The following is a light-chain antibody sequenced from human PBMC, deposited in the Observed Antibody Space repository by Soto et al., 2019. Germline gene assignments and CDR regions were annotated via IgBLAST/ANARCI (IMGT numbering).Light chain of an antibody. J-gene: IGKJ1*01. CDR3: QVYGMSPKT. CDR2: DAS. V-gene: IGKV3-20*01. Sequence: RDTVSLAKRVRPARCCMASQTVNNNYLAWYQQKPGQAPRLLLFDASTRATGIPDRFSGSGSGTDFTLTICRLEPDDFAVYYCQVYGMSPKTSGQGTKVDIK. CDR1: QTVNNNY.